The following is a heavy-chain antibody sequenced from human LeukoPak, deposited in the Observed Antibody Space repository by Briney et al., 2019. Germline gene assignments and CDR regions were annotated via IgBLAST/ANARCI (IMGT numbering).Heavy chain of an antibody. V-gene: IGHV1-69*04. D-gene: IGHD3-10*01. CDR3: ARDPTMVRAMDV. J-gene: IGHJ6*02. Sequence: GASVKVSCKASGGTFSSYAISWVRQAPGQGLEWMGRTIPILGIANYAQKFQGRVTITADKSTSTAYMELSSLRSEDTAVYYCARDPTMVRAMDVWGQGTTVTVSS. CDR2: TIPILGIA. CDR1: GGTFSSYA.